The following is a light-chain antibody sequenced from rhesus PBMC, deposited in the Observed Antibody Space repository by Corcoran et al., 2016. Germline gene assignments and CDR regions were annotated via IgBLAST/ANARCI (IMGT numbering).Light chain of an antibody. CDR3: QQSHSLPFT. J-gene: IGKJ3*01. V-gene: IGKV1-32*01. CDR1: QGIRSS. CDR2: PVN. Sequence: DIQMTQSPSSLSTSVGDRVTITCRASQGIRSSLNWYQQKQGTAPKLLIYPVNRRESGVPSRFSGSGSGTEFTLTISSLQPDHFATYYCQQSHSLPFTFGPGTKLDIK.